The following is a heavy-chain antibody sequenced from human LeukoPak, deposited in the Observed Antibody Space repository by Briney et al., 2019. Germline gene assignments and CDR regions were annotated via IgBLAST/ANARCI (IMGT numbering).Heavy chain of an antibody. J-gene: IGHJ6*03. D-gene: IGHD2-8*01. CDR1: GFTFRNLW. CDR2: IKSNFASGTT. V-gene: IGHV3-15*01. CDR3: TTDPPNTGGRYMAV. Sequence: PGGSLRLSCEASGFTFRNLWMTWIRQAPGRGLEWVGRIKSNFASGTTDYAAPVEGRFSISRDDSKDMVFLQMNSLKAEDTAVYYCTTDPPNTGGRYMAVWGKGTTVTVSS.